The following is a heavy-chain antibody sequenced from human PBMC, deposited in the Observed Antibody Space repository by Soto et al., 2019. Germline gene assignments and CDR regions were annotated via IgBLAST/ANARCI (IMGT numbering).Heavy chain of an antibody. CDR3: AKDDSSGYYPRGYNWFDP. J-gene: IGHJ5*02. D-gene: IGHD3-22*01. Sequence: ASVKVSCKASGGTFSSYAISWVRQAPGQGLEWMGGIIPIFGTANYAQKFQGRVTITADESTSTAYMELSSLRSEDTAVFYCAKDDSSGYYPRGYNWFDPWGQGTLVTVSS. CDR2: IIPIFGTA. CDR1: GGTFSSYA. V-gene: IGHV1-69*13.